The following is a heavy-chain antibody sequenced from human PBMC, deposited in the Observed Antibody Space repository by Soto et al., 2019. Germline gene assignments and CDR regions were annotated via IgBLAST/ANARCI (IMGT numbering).Heavy chain of an antibody. CDR3: ATGIKSSYHDAFDL. V-gene: IGHV3-33*01. J-gene: IGHJ3*01. D-gene: IGHD3-16*02. Sequence: VQLVESGGGVVQPGRSLRVSFAASGFTFSRYGMHWVRQARGKGLEWVAVIWYDGSNKYYADSVKGRFTISTDNSKNTLSLQLNSLRSEDTAVYYCATGIKSSYHDAFDLCGQGTMVTVSS. CDR2: IWYDGSNK. CDR1: GFTFSRYG.